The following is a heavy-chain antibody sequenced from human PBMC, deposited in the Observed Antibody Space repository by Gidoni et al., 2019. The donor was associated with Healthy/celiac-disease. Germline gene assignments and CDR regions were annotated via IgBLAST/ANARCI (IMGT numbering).Heavy chain of an antibody. CDR1: GFTFSSYA. Sequence: EVQLVESGGGLVQPWGSLRLSCAASGFTFSSYAMSWVRQAPGKGLEWVSAISGSGGSTYYADSVKGRFTISRDNSKNTLYLQMNSLRAEDTAVYYCASPSGSKHYYYYGMDVWGQGTTVTVSS. J-gene: IGHJ6*02. CDR2: ISGSGGST. D-gene: IGHD1-26*01. V-gene: IGHV3-23*04. CDR3: ASPSGSKHYYYYGMDV.